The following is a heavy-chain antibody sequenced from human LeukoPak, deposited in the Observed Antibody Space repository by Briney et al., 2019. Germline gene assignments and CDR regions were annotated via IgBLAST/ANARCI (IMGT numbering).Heavy chain of an antibody. V-gene: IGHV3-23*01. CDR3: AKDQTLYSSSCFDY. CDR2: ISGSGGST. CDR1: GFTFNSYA. D-gene: IGHD6-13*01. Sequence: GGSLRFSCAAAGFTFNSYAMSWVRQAPGKGLEWVSAISGSGGSTYYADSVKGRFTISRDNSKNTLYLQMNSLRAEDRAVYYCAKDQTLYSSSCFDYWGQGTLITVSS. J-gene: IGHJ4*02.